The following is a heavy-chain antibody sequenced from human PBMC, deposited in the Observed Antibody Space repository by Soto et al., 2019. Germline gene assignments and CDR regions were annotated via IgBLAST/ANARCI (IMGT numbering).Heavy chain of an antibody. D-gene: IGHD4-17*01. Sequence: QVQLVQSGAEVKKSGASVKVSCKASGYTFTSHDINWVRQATGQGLEWMGWMNPNSGNTGYAQKFQGRVTMTRNTSTGTAYMELSSPRSEDTAVYYCARCDYGVEARFHSWGQGTLVTVSS. V-gene: IGHV1-8*01. CDR2: MNPNSGNT. J-gene: IGHJ4*02. CDR3: ARCDYGVEARFHS. CDR1: GYTFTSHD.